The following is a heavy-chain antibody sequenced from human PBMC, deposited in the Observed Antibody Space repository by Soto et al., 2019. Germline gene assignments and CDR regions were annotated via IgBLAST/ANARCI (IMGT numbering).Heavy chain of an antibody. V-gene: IGHV3-21*01. CDR3: AREYTAWPLAYGLDV. D-gene: IGHD2-2*02. J-gene: IGHJ6*02. Sequence: GGSLRLSCVGSGFTFSTYSINWVRQAPGKGLEWVSSISSRSDIYYADSVKGRFTSSRDNAKNSVSLQMNSLRAEDTAVYYCAREYTAWPLAYGLDVWGQGATVTVSS. CDR1: GFTFSTYS. CDR2: ISSRSDI.